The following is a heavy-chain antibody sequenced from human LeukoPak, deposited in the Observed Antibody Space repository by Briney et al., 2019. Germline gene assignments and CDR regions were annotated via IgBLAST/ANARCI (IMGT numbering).Heavy chain of an antibody. Sequence: GGSLRLSGAASGFTFSSYDMHWVRQATGKGLEWVSAIGSAGDTYYPGSVKGRFTISRENAKNSLYLHMNSLRAGDTAVYYCARAIVGATLDYWGQGTLVTVSS. CDR3: ARAIVGATLDY. V-gene: IGHV3-13*04. J-gene: IGHJ4*02. D-gene: IGHD1-26*01. CDR2: IGSAGDT. CDR1: GFTFSSYD.